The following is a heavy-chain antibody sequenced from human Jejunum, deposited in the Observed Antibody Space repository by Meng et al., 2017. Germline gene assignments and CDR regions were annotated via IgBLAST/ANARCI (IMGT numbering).Heavy chain of an antibody. V-gene: IGHV4-61*08. CDR1: GGSVSCAAYD. D-gene: IGHD6-6*01. J-gene: IGHJ4*02. Sequence: QVQVQEPVPGLGRASETPSLPCTVSGGSVSCAAYDWNWIRQPPGKGLEWICYIYYSGGTTYSPSLNYRVTISIDTAKNQVSLKVSSVTAADTAVYYCAHSSSSSSFGFDYWGQGTLVTVSS. CDR3: AHSSSSSSFGFDY. CDR2: IYYSGGT.